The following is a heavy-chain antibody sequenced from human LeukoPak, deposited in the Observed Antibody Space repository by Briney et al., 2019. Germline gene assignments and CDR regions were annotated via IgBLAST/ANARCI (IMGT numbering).Heavy chain of an antibody. Sequence: GGSLRLSCAASGFTFSSYSMNWVRQAPGKGLEWVSYISSSSTIYYAVSVKGRFTISRDNAKNSLYLQMNSLRAEATAVYYCARAAVAGTFDYWGQGTLVTVSS. CDR3: ARAAVAGTFDY. J-gene: IGHJ4*02. V-gene: IGHV3-48*01. D-gene: IGHD6-19*01. CDR1: GFTFSSYS. CDR2: ISSSSTI.